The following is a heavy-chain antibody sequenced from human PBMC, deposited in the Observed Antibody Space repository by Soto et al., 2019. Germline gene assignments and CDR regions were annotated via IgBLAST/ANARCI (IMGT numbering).Heavy chain of an antibody. D-gene: IGHD3-22*01. J-gene: IGHJ4*02. Sequence: RASVKVSCKASGGTFSSYAISWVRQAPGQGLEWMGGIIPIFGTANYAQKFQGRVTITADESTSTAYMELSSLRSEDTAVYYCARDNASRQPWLSHYWGQGTMVTVSS. V-gene: IGHV1-69*13. CDR2: IIPIFGTA. CDR3: ARDNASRQPWLSHY. CDR1: GGTFSSYA.